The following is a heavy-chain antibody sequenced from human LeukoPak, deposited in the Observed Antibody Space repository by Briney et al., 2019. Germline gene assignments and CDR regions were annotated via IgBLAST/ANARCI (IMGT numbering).Heavy chain of an antibody. V-gene: IGHV3-33*01. CDR1: GFTFSTYG. CDR2: IWYDGSNK. J-gene: IGHJ4*02. Sequence: GGSLRLSCAASGFTFSTYGMHWVRQAPGKGLEWVALIWYDGSNKYYADSVKGRFTISRDNSKNTLYLQMNSLRAEDTAIYYCARDGTQVLDYWGQGTLVTASS. CDR3: ARDGTQVLDY.